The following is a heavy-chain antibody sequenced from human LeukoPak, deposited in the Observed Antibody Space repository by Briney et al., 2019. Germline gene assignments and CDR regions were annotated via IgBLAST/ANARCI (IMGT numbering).Heavy chain of an antibody. CDR1: GFTFSSYA. V-gene: IGHV3-23*01. J-gene: IGHJ4*02. CDR3: AREEYRRMIVVYPYY. Sequence: SGGSLRLSCAASGFTFSSYAMSWVRQAPGKGLEWVSSISGSGGSTYYADSVKGRFTISRDNSKNTLYLQMNSLRAEDTAVYYCAREEYRRMIVVYPYYWGQGTLVTVSS. CDR2: ISGSGGST. D-gene: IGHD3-22*01.